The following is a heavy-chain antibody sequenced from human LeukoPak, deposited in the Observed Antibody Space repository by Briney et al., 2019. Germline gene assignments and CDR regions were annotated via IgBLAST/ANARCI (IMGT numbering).Heavy chain of an antibody. CDR1: GITLSNYG. V-gene: IGHV3-23*01. Sequence: GGSLRLSCAVSGITLSNYGMSWVRQAPGKGLEWVAGISDSGGSTNYADSVKGRFTISRDDPKNTLYLQMNSLRAEDTAVYFCAKRGVVIRVILVGFHKEAYYFDSWGQGALVTVSS. J-gene: IGHJ4*02. CDR2: ISDSGGST. CDR3: AKRGVVIRVILVGFHKEAYYFDS. D-gene: IGHD3-22*01.